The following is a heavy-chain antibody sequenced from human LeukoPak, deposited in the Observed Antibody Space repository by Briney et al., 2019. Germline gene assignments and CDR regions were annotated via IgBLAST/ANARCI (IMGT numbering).Heavy chain of an antibody. D-gene: IGHD4-17*01. Sequence: ASVKDSCKASGYTFTGYYMHWVRQAPGQGLEWMGWINPNSGGTNYAQKFQGWVTMTRDTSISTAYMELSRLRSDDTAVYYCARSVGYGDYGDYWGQGTLVTVSS. CDR3: ARSVGYGDYGDY. CDR2: INPNSGGT. V-gene: IGHV1-2*04. CDR1: GYTFTGYY. J-gene: IGHJ4*02.